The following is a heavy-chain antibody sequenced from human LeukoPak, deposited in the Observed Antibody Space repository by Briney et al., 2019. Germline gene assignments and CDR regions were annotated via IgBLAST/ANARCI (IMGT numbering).Heavy chain of an antibody. J-gene: IGHJ4*02. CDR3: AKDVGDIVVVPAANFDY. D-gene: IGHD2-2*01. V-gene: IGHV3-66*01. CDR2: IYSGGST. CDR1: GFTVSSNY. Sequence: GGPLRLSCAASGFTVSSNYLSWVRQAPGKGLEWVSVIYSGGSTYYADSVKGRFTISRDISKNTLYLQMNNLRAEDTAVYYCAKDVGDIVVVPAANFDYWGQGTLVTVSS.